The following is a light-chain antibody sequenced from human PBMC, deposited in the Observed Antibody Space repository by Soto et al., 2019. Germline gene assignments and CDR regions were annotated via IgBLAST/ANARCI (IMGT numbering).Light chain of an antibody. Sequence: QPVLTQSPSASASLGASVKLTCTLSSGHSSYAIAWHQQQPEKGPRYLMKLNSDGSHSKVDGIPDRFSGSSSGAERYLTLSGLQSEDGDDYYCQTWGTGVWVFGGETKLSVL. CDR2: LNSDGSH. V-gene: IGLV4-69*01. J-gene: IGLJ3*02. CDR3: QTWGTGVWV. CDR1: SGHSSYA.